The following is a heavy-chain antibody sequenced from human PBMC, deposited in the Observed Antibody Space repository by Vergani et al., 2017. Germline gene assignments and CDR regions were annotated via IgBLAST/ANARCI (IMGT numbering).Heavy chain of an antibody. J-gene: IGHJ6*03. Sequence: QVQLQQWGGGLLKPSETLSLTCVVNGGSFTSYHWTWIRQSPGEGLEWVGDIDHTGRPDYNPSLKSRLTMSVDKSRNQFSLMLNSVTATDTAIYFCARGNTETNGHLYYYDYMDVWGQGTAVSVS. V-gene: IGHV4-34*01. CDR1: GGSFTSYH. CDR2: IDHTGRP. D-gene: IGHD4-11*01. CDR3: ARGNTETNGHLYYYDYMDV.